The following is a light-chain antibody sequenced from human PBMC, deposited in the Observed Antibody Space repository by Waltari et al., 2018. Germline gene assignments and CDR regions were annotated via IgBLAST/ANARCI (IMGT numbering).Light chain of an antibody. CDR1: SPNIGAGSA. CDR2: GNS. CDR3: QSYDSSLSGV. J-gene: IGLJ1*01. V-gene: IGLV1-40*01. Sequence: QSVLTQPPSVSGAPGQRVTISCTGSSPNIGAGSAEHWDQPLPGTAPKLLVYGNSNRPSGVPDRFSGSKSGTSASLAITGLQAEDEADYYCQSYDSSLSGVFGTGTKVTVL.